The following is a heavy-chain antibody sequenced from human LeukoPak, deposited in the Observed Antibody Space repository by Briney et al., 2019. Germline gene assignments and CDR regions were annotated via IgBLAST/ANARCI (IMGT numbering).Heavy chain of an antibody. D-gene: IGHD5-18*01. J-gene: IGHJ4*02. CDR2: ISSGSSTI. Sequence: GGSLRLSCAASGFTFSSYSMNWVRPAPGRGLEWVSYISSGSSTIYYADSVKGRVTISRDNAKNSLYLQKNTLRAEETAVYYCARVGYGPPFDYWGQGTLVTVSS. CDR3: ARVGYGPPFDY. CDR1: GFTFSSYS. V-gene: IGHV3-48*01.